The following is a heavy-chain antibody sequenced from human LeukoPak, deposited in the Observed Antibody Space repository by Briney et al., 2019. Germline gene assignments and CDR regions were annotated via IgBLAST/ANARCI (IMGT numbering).Heavy chain of an antibody. D-gene: IGHD3-3*01. J-gene: IGHJ4*02. CDR3: AKDLSPTIFGVVIIGFYDY. CDR2: IHPGGSIT. CDR1: GFTISNYW. V-gene: IGHV3-74*03. Sequence: GGSLRLSCVGSGFTISNYWMHWVRQAPGTGLVWVSRIHPGGSITTYADSVKGRFTISRDNAKNTLYLQMNSLRAEDTAVYYCAKDLSPTIFGVVIIGFYDYWGQGTLVTVSS.